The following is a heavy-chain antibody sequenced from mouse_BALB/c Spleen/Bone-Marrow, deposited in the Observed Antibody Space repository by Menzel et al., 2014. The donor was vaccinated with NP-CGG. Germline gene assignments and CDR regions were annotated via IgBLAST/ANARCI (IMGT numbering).Heavy chain of an antibody. CDR1: GYTFTTYW. J-gene: IGHJ3*01. Sequence: SGAELVKPGASVKLSCKASGYTFTTYWMHWVKLRPGQGFEWIGEVNPTNGGTNYNEKFKRKATLTVEKFSSKAYMQRSSLTSEDSTVYYCAIWGRLDYWGQGTLVTVSA. CDR2: VNPTNGGT. V-gene: IGHV1S16*01. CDR3: AIWGRLDY.